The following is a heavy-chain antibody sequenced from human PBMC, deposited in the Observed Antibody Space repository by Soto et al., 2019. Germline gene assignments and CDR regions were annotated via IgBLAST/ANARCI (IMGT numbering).Heavy chain of an antibody. Sequence: PGGSLRLSCAASGLTFSTYAMSWVRQAPGKGLEWVSTIDNSGGITYYADSVKGRFTISRDNSKNTLYLQMNSLRAEDTAVYYCAKGGYNYGFLFDCWGQGTLVTVSS. D-gene: IGHD5-18*01. CDR1: GLTFSTYA. CDR2: IDNSGGIT. CDR3: AKGGYNYGFLFDC. V-gene: IGHV3-23*05. J-gene: IGHJ4*02.